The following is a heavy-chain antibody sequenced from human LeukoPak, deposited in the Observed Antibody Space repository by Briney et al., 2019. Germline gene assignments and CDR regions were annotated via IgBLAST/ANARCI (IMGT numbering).Heavy chain of an antibody. J-gene: IGHJ5*02. V-gene: IGHV4-34*01. CDR2: INHSGST. Sequence: SETLSLTCAVYGGSFSGYYWSWIRQPPGKGLDWIGEINHSGSTNYNPSLKSRVTISVDTSKNQFSLKLSSVTAADTAVYYCAYRSSTSCYPRFDPWGQGTLVTVSS. CDR3: AYRSSTSCYPRFDP. D-gene: IGHD2-2*01. CDR1: GGSFSGYY.